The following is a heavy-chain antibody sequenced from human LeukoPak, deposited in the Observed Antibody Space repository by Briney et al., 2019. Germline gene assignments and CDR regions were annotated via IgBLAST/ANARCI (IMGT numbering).Heavy chain of an antibody. Sequence: SGGSLRLSCAASGFTFSSYSMNWVRQAPGKGLEWVSSISSSSSYIYYADSVKGRFTISRDNAKNSLYLKMNSLRAEDTAVYYCARVTDMVRGVIIPAYYGMDVWGQGTTVTVSS. D-gene: IGHD3-10*01. CDR3: ARVTDMVRGVIIPAYYGMDV. V-gene: IGHV3-21*01. J-gene: IGHJ6*02. CDR1: GFTFSSYS. CDR2: ISSSSSYI.